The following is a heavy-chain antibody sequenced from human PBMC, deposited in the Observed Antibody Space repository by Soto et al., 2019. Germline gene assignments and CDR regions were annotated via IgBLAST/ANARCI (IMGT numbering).Heavy chain of an antibody. Sequence: QVQLVESGGGVVQPGRSLRLSYAASGFTFSSYGMHWVRQAPGKGLEWVAVIWYDGSNKYYADSVKGRFTISRDNSKNTLYLQMNSLRAEDTAVYYCARDSNGDFFDYWGQGTLVTVSS. J-gene: IGHJ4*02. CDR1: GFTFSSYG. CDR3: ARDSNGDFFDY. D-gene: IGHD4-17*01. V-gene: IGHV3-33*01. CDR2: IWYDGSNK.